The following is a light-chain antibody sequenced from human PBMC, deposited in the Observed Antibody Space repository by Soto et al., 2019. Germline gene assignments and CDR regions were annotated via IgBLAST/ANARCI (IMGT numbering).Light chain of an antibody. Sequence: DIQMTQSPSTLSASVGDRVTITCRASQSISSWLAWYQQKPGKDPKLLIYKSSSLESGVPSRFSDSGSGTEFTLTISSLQPEDFANYYCYQYNSYPWTFGQGTKVEIK. CDR2: KSS. CDR3: YQYNSYPWT. V-gene: IGKV1-5*03. CDR1: QSISSW. J-gene: IGKJ1*01.